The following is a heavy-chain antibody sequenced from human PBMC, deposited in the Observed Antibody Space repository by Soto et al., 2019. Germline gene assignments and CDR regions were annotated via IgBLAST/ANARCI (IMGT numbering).Heavy chain of an antibody. CDR2: MYNSGST. CDR1: GDSISSGGYR. J-gene: IGHJ4*02. Sequence: QVQLQESGPGLVKPSQTLSLTCTVSGDSISSGGYRWSWIRQHPGEGLEWIGFMYNSGSTSYNPYLKSRATISVDTSTNQFSLNVRSVTAADTAVYYCARGGDTTKVDFWGQGTLVTFSS. V-gene: IGHV4-31*03. CDR3: ARGGDTTKVDF. D-gene: IGHD3-16*01.